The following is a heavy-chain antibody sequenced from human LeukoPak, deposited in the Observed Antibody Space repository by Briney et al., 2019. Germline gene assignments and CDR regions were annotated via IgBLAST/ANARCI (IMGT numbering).Heavy chain of an antibody. D-gene: IGHD1-14*01. V-gene: IGHV4-39*01. J-gene: IGHJ4*02. CDR2: IYYRGST. Sequence: SETLSLTCTVSGGSISSSSYYWGWIRQPPGKGLEWIGSIYYRGSTYYNPSLKSRVTISVDTSKNQFSLKLSSVTAADTAVYYCARQPLRGPVSGEDYWGQGTLVTVSP. CDR1: GGSISSSSYY. CDR3: ARQPLRGPVSGEDY.